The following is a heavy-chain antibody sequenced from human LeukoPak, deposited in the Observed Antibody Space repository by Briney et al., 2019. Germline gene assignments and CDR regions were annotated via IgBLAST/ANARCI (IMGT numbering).Heavy chain of an antibody. CDR3: ARERPMEGYYMDV. CDR2: ISYDGSNK. CDR1: GFTFSSYA. V-gene: IGHV3-30*04. Sequence: GGSLRLSCAASGFTFSSYAMHWVRQAPGKGLEWVAVISYDGSNKYYADSVKGRFTISRDNSKNTLFLQMNTLRAEDTAVYYCARERPMEGYYMDVWGKGTTVTISS. D-gene: IGHD3-10*01. J-gene: IGHJ6*03.